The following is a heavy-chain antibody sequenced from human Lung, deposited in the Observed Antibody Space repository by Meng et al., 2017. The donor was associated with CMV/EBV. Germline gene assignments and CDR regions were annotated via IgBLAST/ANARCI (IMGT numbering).Heavy chain of an antibody. CDR3: TGSMVGATGRPPYFFEY. Sequence: GGSLRLSCEVSGFTFSDHYMDWVRQAPGKGLEWVGRTKNKPNSYSTEYAASVKGRFTISRDNSKNSLYLQMDSLKTEDTAVYFCTGSMVGATGRPPYFFEYWGQGTLVXVSS. CDR1: GFTFSDHY. J-gene: IGHJ4*02. V-gene: IGHV3-72*01. CDR2: TKNKPNSYST. D-gene: IGHD1-26*01.